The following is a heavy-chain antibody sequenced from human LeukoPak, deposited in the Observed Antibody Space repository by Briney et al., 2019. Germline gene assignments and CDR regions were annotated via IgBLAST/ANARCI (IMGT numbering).Heavy chain of an antibody. Sequence: PSETLSLTCTVSGGSISSRSYYWGWIRQPPGKGLEWIGSIYYSGSTNYNPSLKSRVTISVDTSKNQFSLKLRSVTAADTAVYYCARDMPYPEYWGQGTLVTVSS. CDR1: GGSISSRSYY. CDR3: ARDMPYPEY. J-gene: IGHJ4*02. D-gene: IGHD2-2*01. V-gene: IGHV4-39*07. CDR2: IYYSGST.